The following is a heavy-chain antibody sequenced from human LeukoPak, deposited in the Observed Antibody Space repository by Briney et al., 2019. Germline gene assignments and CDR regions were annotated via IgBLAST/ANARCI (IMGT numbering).Heavy chain of an antibody. CDR1: GGSFSGYY. V-gene: IGHV4-34*01. Sequence: PSETLSLTCAVYGGSFSGYYWSWIRQPPGKGLEWIGEINHSGSTNYNPSLKSRVTISVDTSKNQFSLKLSSVTAADTAVYYCARHARYLIGRYFDYWGQGTLVTVSS. D-gene: IGHD2-21*01. CDR2: INHSGST. J-gene: IGHJ4*02. CDR3: ARHARYLIGRYFDY.